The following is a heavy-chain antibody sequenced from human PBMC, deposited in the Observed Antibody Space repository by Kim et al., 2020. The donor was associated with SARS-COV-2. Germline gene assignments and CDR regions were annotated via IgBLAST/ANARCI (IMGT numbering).Heavy chain of an antibody. V-gene: IGHV4-34*01. CDR2: INHSGST. D-gene: IGHD6-6*01. CDR1: GGSFSGYY. Sequence: SETLSLTCAVYGGSFSGYYWSWIRQPPGKGLEWIGEINHSGSTNYNPSLKSRVTISVDTSKNQFSLKLSSVTAADTAVYYCARGRGAARPKPPAFDIWGQGTMVTVSS. CDR3: ARGRGAARPKPPAFDI. J-gene: IGHJ3*02.